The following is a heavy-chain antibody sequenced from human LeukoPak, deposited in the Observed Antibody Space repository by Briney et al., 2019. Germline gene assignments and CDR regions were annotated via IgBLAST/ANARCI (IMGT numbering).Heavy chain of an antibody. Sequence: SETLALTCAVDGGSFFGYYWSWIRQPPLQVLDWIGEINHSGSTNYNPSLKSRVTISVDTSKNQFSLKLSSVTAADTAVYYCARRFYAVPFDYWGQGTLVTVSS. CDR2: INHSGST. D-gene: IGHD2/OR15-2a*01. CDR1: GGSFFGYY. V-gene: IGHV4-34*01. J-gene: IGHJ4*02. CDR3: ARRFYAVPFDY.